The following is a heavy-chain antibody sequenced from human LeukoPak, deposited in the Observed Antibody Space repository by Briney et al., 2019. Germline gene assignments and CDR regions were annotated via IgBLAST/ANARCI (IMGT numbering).Heavy chain of an antibody. Sequence: GGSLRLSCAASGFTFNRDWTAWVRQAPGKGLEWVANIKEDGSEKNYVDSVKGRFTISRGNAENSVYLQMNDLRAEDTGVYYCATKEPSTSGWSYWGQGTLVAVSS. V-gene: IGHV3-7*01. CDR2: IKEDGSEK. D-gene: IGHD6-19*01. J-gene: IGHJ4*02. CDR1: GFTFNRDW. CDR3: ATKEPSTSGWSY.